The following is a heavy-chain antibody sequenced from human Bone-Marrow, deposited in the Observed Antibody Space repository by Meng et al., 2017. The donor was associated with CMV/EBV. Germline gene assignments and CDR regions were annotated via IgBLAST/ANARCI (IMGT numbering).Heavy chain of an antibody. CDR2: IYFSGST. CDR1: GGSISSAGYY. CDR3: ARGRLGGAARPRFVDY. D-gene: IGHD6-6*01. J-gene: IGHJ4*02. V-gene: IGHV4-31*03. Sequence: SETLSLTCTVSGGSISSAGYYWSWIRQHPGKGLEWIGYIYFSGSTYYNSSLKSRVTISLDTSKNQFSLNLSSVTAADTAMYYCARGRLGGAARPRFVDYWGQGTLVTVSS.